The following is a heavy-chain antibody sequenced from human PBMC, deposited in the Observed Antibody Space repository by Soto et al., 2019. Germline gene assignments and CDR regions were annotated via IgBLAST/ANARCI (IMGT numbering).Heavy chain of an antibody. J-gene: IGHJ5*02. Sequence: QVQLVQSGAEVKKPGSSVKVSCKASGGTFSSYAISWVRQAPGQGLEWMGGIIPIFGTANYAQKFQGRVTITADESTSTAYMELSSLRSEDKAVYYCAMGVRGDPWSGHVYHWFDPWGQGTLVTVSS. CDR3: AMGVRGDPWSGHVYHWFDP. CDR1: GGTFSSYA. V-gene: IGHV1-69*01. CDR2: IIPIFGTA. D-gene: IGHD3-10*01.